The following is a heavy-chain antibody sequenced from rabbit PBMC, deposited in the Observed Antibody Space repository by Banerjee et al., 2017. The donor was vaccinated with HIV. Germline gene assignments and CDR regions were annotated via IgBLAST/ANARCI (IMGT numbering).Heavy chain of an antibody. CDR3: ASGNSGSVQYYFSL. D-gene: IGHD1-1*01. CDR1: GFSFSSNYW. CDR2: IYDGYGRT. V-gene: IGHV1S45*01. J-gene: IGHJ4*01. Sequence: QEQLEESGGDLVKPEGSLTLACTASGFSFSSNYWMCWVRQAPGKGLELIACIYDGYGRTYYASWAKGRFTISKTSSTTVTLQMTSLTAADTATYFCASGNSGSVQYYFSLWGQGTLVTV.